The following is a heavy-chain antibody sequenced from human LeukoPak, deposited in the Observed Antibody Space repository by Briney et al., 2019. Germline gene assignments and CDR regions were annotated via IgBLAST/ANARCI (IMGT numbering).Heavy chain of an antibody. Sequence: ASVKVPCKASGYTFTGYYMHWVRQAPGQGLEWMGIINPSGGSTSYARKFQGRVTMTRDTSTSTVYMELSSLRSEDTAVYYCARGCGGDCYATNFDYWGQGTLVTVSS. CDR3: ARGCGGDCYATNFDY. J-gene: IGHJ4*02. D-gene: IGHD2-21*02. CDR2: INPSGGST. CDR1: GYTFTGYY. V-gene: IGHV1-46*01.